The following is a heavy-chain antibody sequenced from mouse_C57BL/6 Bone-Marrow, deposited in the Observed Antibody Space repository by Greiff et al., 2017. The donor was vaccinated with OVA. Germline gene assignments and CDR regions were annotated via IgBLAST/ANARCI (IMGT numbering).Heavy chain of an antibody. D-gene: IGHD2-1*01. CDR3: ARERGGYGNYGAMDY. J-gene: IGHJ4*01. V-gene: IGHV1-81*01. CDR2: IYPRSGNT. Sequence: QVQLQQSGAELARPGASVKLSCKASGYTFTSYGISWVKQRTGQGLEWIGEIYPRSGNTYYNAKFKGKATLTADKSSSTAYLELRSLTSEDSAVYVCARERGGYGNYGAMDYWGQGTSVTVAS. CDR1: GYTFTSYG.